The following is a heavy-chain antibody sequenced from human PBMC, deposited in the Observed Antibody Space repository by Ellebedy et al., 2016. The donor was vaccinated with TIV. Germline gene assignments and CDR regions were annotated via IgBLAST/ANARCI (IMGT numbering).Heavy chain of an antibody. D-gene: IGHD2-2*01. V-gene: IGHV4-39*07. CDR1: GCSISSCRYS. CDR2: INYSGTT. CDR3: AASESADSNY. Sequence: MPSETLSLTCTVSGCSISSCRYSWASTRQHPGRGLEWIGSINYSGTTYYNPSLKGRVTMSVDTSKNQFSLKMSSVTAADTAVYYCAASESADSNYWGPGTLVTVSS. J-gene: IGHJ4*02.